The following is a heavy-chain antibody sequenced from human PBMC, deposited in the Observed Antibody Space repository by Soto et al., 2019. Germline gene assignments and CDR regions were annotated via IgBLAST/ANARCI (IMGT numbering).Heavy chain of an antibody. J-gene: IGHJ6*02. V-gene: IGHV1-8*01. CDR3: AKGRSYYYYYGVDV. CDR2: MSPKTANT. Sequence: ASVKVSCKASGYTFTSYDISWLRQNAGQGLEWMGWMSPKTANTGYAQKFQDRVTMTRSTSISTAYMELNSLRAEDTALYYCAKGRSYYYYYGVDVWGQGTTVTVS. CDR1: GYTFTSYD.